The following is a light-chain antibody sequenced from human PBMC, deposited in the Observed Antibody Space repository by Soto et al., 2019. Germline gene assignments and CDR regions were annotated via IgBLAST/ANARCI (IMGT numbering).Light chain of an antibody. CDR3: QQSYSTLIT. CDR2: AAS. CDR1: QSISSY. J-gene: IGKJ5*01. V-gene: IGKV1-39*01. Sequence: DIQMTQSPSSLSASVGDRVTITCRASQSISSYLNWYQQKPGKAPKLLTYAASSLQSGVPSRFSGSGSGTDFTLTISSLQPEDFATYYCQQSYSTLITFGQGTRLEIK.